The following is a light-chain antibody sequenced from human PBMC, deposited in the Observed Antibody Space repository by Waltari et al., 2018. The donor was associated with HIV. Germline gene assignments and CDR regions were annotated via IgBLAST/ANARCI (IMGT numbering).Light chain of an antibody. CDR3: QSSDNTLSGSV. CDR1: NSPIGPHE. J-gene: IGLJ2*01. V-gene: IGLV1-40*01. CDR2: NTN. Sequence: QSVLTQPPSVSGAPGQRVTLSCTGDNSPIGPHEVHLSQPFPGTAPQLLIYNTNTRPLGVPDRFSGSKSGTSASLAITGLQAEDEADYYCQSSDNTLSGSVFGGGTKLTVL.